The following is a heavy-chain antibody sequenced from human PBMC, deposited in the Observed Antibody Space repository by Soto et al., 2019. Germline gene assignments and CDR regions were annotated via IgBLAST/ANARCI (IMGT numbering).Heavy chain of an antibody. V-gene: IGHV4-59*12. J-gene: IGHJ6*01. CDR1: GGSISSYY. Sequence: SETLSLTCTVSGGSISSYYWSWIRQPPGKGLEWIGYIYYSGSTNYNPSLKSRVTISVDTSKNQFSLKLSSVTAADTAVYYCARWLPLRGVVVTAKSYYYGMDVWGQGTKVTVSS. CDR2: IYYSGST. CDR3: ARWLPLRGVVVTAKSYYYGMDV. D-gene: IGHD2-21*02.